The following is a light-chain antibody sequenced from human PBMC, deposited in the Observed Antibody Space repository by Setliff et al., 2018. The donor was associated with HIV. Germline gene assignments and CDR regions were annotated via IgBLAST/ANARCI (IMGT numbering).Light chain of an antibody. V-gene: IGLV3-21*01. J-gene: IGLJ1*01. CDR2: YDT. CDR1: NIGGKS. Sequence: SYELTQPPSVSGAPRKTARITCGGNNIGGKSVHWYQQKPGQAPVLVIYYDTKRPSGIPERFSGSNSGNTATLIISRVEVGDEADYYCQVWESTTNDYVFGPGTKV. CDR3: QVWESTTNDYV.